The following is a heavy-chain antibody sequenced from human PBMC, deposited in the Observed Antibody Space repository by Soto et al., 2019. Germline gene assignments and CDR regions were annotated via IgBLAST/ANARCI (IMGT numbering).Heavy chain of an antibody. CDR1: GGSISSYY. Sequence: QVQLQESGPGLVKPSETLSLTCTVSGGSISSYYWSWIRQPPGKGLELIGFIFYSGSTSYNPSLKSRVTISIDTSEYQFSLKLNSVTAADMAVYYCASMIGDPVLSFDSWGQGTLVAVSS. CDR3: ASMIGDPVLSFDS. CDR2: IFYSGST. J-gene: IGHJ5*01. V-gene: IGHV4-59*01. D-gene: IGHD3-10*02.